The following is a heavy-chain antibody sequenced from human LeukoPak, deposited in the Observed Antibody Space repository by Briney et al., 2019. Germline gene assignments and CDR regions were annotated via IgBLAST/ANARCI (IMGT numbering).Heavy chain of an antibody. CDR3: ASSLWFGELLLDY. V-gene: IGHV3-33*01. J-gene: IGHJ4*02. D-gene: IGHD3-10*01. Sequence: GGSLRLSCAASGFTFSSDGMHWVRQAPGKGLEWVAVIWYDGSNKYYADSVKGRFTISRDNSKNTRYLQMNSLRAEDTAVYYCASSLWFGELLLDYWGQGTLVTVSS. CDR2: IWYDGSNK. CDR1: GFTFSSDG.